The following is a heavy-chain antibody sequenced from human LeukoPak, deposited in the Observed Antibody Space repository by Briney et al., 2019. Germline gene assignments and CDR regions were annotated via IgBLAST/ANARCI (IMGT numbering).Heavy chain of an antibody. J-gene: IGHJ5*02. V-gene: IGHV4-39*07. D-gene: IGHD3-22*01. CDR1: GGSISSYY. CDR3: ARDWVTMIVVVAKGPAKLSNNWFDP. Sequence: SETLSLTCTVSGGSISSYYWGWIRQPPGKGLEWIGSIYYSGSTYYNPSLKSRVTISVDTSKNQFSLKLSSAAAADTAVYYCARDWVTMIVVVAKGPAKLSNNWFDPWGQGTLVTVSS. CDR2: IYYSGST.